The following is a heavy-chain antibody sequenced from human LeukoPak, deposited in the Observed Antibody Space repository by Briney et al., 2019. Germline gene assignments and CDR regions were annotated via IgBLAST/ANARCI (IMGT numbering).Heavy chain of an antibody. Sequence: SETLSLACTVSGGSISSSNYYWGWIRQPPGKGLEWIGTIYYSGSTYYNSSLKSRVTISVDTSKNHFSLKVSSVTATDTAMYYCARHGALCTGGSCTRFDPWGQGTLVTVSS. CDR3: ARHGALCTGGSCTRFDP. CDR1: GGSISSSNYY. D-gene: IGHD2-15*01. V-gene: IGHV4-39*01. CDR2: IYYSGST. J-gene: IGHJ5*02.